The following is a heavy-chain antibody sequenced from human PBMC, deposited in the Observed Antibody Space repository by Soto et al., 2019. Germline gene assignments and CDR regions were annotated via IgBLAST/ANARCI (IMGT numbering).Heavy chain of an antibody. D-gene: IGHD6-6*01. CDR3: ASRGRQLDY. J-gene: IGHJ4*02. CDR2: IIPIFGTA. Sequence: QVQLVQSGAEVKESGASVKVSCKASGYTFTGYYIHWVRQAPGQGLEWMGGIIPIFGTANYAQKFQGRVTITADESTSTAYMELSSLRSEDTAVYYCASRGRQLDYWGQGTLVTVSS. V-gene: IGHV1-69*01. CDR1: GYTFTGYY.